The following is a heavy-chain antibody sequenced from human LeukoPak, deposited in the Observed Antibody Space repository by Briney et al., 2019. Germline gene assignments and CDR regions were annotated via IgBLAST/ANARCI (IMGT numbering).Heavy chain of an antibody. Sequence: PGGSLRLSCAASGFTFSSYAMSWVRQAPGKGLEWVSAISGSGGSTYYADSVKGRFTISRDNAKNSLYLQMNSLRAEDTAVYYCARAVVVPAAILYYYMDVWGKGTTVTVSS. CDR2: ISGSGGST. V-gene: IGHV3-23*01. CDR1: GFTFSSYA. D-gene: IGHD2-2*02. J-gene: IGHJ6*03. CDR3: ARAVVVPAAILYYYMDV.